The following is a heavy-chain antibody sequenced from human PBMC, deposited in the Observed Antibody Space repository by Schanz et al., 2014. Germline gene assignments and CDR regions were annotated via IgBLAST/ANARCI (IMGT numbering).Heavy chain of an antibody. D-gene: IGHD2-2*01. Sequence: EVQLVESGGGLIQPGGSLRLSCVASGFTVSSNYMSWVRQAPGKGLEWVSVIYSDGRTYYGDSVKGRFTISRDNSKNTLYLQMNSLRDEDAAMYYCAKRCSSTSCSHGAFDIWGQGTMVTVSS. CDR1: GFTVSSNY. V-gene: IGHV3-53*01. CDR3: AKRCSSTSCSHGAFDI. J-gene: IGHJ3*02. CDR2: IYSDGRT.